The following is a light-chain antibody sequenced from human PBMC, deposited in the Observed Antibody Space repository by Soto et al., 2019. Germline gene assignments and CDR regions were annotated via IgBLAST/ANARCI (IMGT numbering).Light chain of an antibody. CDR3: QQYNNWPLT. CDR2: GAS. J-gene: IGKJ4*01. Sequence: EIVMTQSPAILSVSPGERATLSCRASQSVSSNLAWYQQKPGQAPRLLIYGASTRATGIPARFSGSGSGTEFTLTISSLQSEDFAVYSCQQYNNWPLTFGGGTKVEIK. V-gene: IGKV3-15*01. CDR1: QSVSSN.